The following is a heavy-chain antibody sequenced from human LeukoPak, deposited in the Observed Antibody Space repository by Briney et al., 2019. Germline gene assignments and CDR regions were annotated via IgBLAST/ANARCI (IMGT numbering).Heavy chain of an antibody. J-gene: IGHJ5*02. CDR3: ARDLRGDTIFGVASFDP. V-gene: IGHV3-21*01. CDR1: GFTFSSYS. D-gene: IGHD3-3*01. Sequence: PGGSLRLSCAASGFTFSSYSMNWVRQAPGKGLEWVSSISSSSSYIYYADSVKGRFTISRDNAKNSLYLQMNSLRAEDTAVYYCARDLRGDTIFGVASFDPWGQGTLVTVSS. CDR2: ISSSSSYI.